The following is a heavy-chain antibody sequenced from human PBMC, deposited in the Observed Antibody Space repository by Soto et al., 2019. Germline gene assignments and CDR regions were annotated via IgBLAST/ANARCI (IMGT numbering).Heavy chain of an antibody. CDR3: ATGPRYCTNGVCYTGPTY. V-gene: IGHV1-24*01. D-gene: IGHD2-8*01. J-gene: IGHJ4*02. Sequence: GASVKVSCKASGYTFANYGITWVRQAPGQGLEWMGGIDPEDGETNYAQKFQGRVTMTEDTSTDTAYMELSSLRSEDTAVYYCATGPRYCTNGVCYTGPTYWGQGSLVTVSS. CDR2: IDPEDGET. CDR1: GYTFANYG.